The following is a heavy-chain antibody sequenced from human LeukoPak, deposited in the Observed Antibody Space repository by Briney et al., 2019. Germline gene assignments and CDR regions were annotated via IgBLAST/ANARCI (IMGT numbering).Heavy chain of an antibody. J-gene: IGHJ6*02. CDR2: IYHSGST. CDR1: GGSISSSNW. CDR3: ARDRGGYCSSTSCYGAWELYGMDV. V-gene: IGHV4-4*02. D-gene: IGHD2-2*01. Sequence: SGTLSLTCAVSGGSISSSNWWSWVRQPPGKGLEWIGEIYHSGSTNYNPSLKSRVTISVDKSKNQFSLKLSSVTAADTAVYYCARDRGGYCSSTSCYGAWELYGMDVWGQGTTVTVSS.